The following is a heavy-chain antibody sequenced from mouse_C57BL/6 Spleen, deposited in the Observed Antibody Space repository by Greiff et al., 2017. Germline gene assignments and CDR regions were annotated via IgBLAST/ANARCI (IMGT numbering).Heavy chain of an antibody. CDR1: GFTFSDYG. D-gene: IGHD2-5*01. Sequence: EVMLVESGGGLVKPGGSLKLSCAASGFTFSDYGMHWVRQAPEKGLAWVAYISSGSSTIYYADTVKGRFTISRDNAKNTLFLQMTSLRSEDTAMYYCARYYSNYVYYAMDYWGQGTSVTVSS. J-gene: IGHJ4*01. CDR2: ISSGSSTI. V-gene: IGHV5-17*01. CDR3: ARYYSNYVYYAMDY.